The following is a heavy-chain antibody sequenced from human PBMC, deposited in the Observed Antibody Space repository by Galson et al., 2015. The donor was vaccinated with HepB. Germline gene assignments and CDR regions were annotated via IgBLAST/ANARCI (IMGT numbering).Heavy chain of an antibody. D-gene: IGHD2-2*02. J-gene: IGHJ4*02. CDR2: IIPIFGTA. CDR3: ARSALGAGYPMYQLLYPSPFDY. Sequence: SVKVSCKASGGTFSSYAISWVRQAPGQGLEWMGGIIPIFGTANYAQKFQGRVTITADESTSTAYMELSSLRSEDTAVYYCARSALGAGYPMYQLLYPSPFDYWGQGTLVTVSS. V-gene: IGHV1-69*13. CDR1: GGTFSSYA.